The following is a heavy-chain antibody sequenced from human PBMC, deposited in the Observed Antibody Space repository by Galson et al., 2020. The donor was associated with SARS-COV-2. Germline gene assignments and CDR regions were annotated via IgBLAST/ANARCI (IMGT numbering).Heavy chain of an antibody. CDR3: ARGMASGWSFDAFDI. CDR1: GFTFSSYW. D-gene: IGHD6-19*01. CDR2: INNDGSNS. J-gene: IGHJ3*02. Sequence: GSLRLSCAASGFTFSSYWIPWVRQVPGKGLMWVSRINNDGSNSIYADSVKGRFTISRDNAKNTVYLQMNSLRAEDTAVYYCARGMASGWSFDAFDIWGQGTMVTVSS. V-gene: IGHV3-74*01.